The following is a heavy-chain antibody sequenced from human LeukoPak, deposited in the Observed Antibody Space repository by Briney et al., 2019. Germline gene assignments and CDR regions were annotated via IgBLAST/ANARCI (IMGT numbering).Heavy chain of an antibody. Sequence: SETLSLTCTVSGDSISSGDYYWSWIRQPAGKGLEWIGRISSSGSTNYNPSLKSRVTISVDTSKNQFSLKLSSVTAADTAVYYCARVEEGYGSGRRENYYYYYMDVWGKGTTVTISS. V-gene: IGHV4-61*02. D-gene: IGHD3-10*01. CDR3: ARVEEGYGSGRRENYYYYYMDV. CDR1: GDSISSGDYY. CDR2: ISSSGST. J-gene: IGHJ6*03.